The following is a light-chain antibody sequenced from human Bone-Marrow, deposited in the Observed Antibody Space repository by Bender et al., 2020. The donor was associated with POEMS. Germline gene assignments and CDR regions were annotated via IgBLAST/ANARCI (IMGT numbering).Light chain of an antibody. Sequence: QSVLTQPPSVSGAPGQRVTISCTGTSSNIGAGYDVHWYQQVPGTAPRLLIFANDNRPSGVPDRFSGSRSATSASLTITGLKAEDESDYDCQSYDTGLSERVFGGGTKLTVL. CDR3: QSYDTGLSERV. V-gene: IGLV1-40*01. CDR2: AND. CDR1: SSNIGAGYD. J-gene: IGLJ3*02.